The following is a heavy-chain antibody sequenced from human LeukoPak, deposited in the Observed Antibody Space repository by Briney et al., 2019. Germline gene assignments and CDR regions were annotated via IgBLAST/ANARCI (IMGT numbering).Heavy chain of an antibody. CDR1: GGTFISHT. V-gene: IGHV1-69*04. CDR3: ARDIPYDSSGYYYHYYYYMDV. CDR2: IIPILGIA. D-gene: IGHD3-22*01. Sequence: SVKVSCKASGGTFISHTISWVRQAPGQGLEWMGRIIPILGIANYAQKFQGRVTITADKSTSTAYMELSSLRSEDTAVYYCARDIPYDSSGYYYHYYYYMDVWGKGTTVTVSS. J-gene: IGHJ6*03.